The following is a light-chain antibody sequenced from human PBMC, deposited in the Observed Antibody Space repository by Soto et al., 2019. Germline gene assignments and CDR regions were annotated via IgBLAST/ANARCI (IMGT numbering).Light chain of an antibody. Sequence: DIVLTQSPGTLSLSPGERATLSCRASQSVSSSYLAWYQQKPGQAPRLLIYGASSRATGIPDRFSGSGSGTDFTLTISRLEPEDFAVYYCQQYGSSPLLTFGGGTKVDI. J-gene: IGKJ4*01. V-gene: IGKV3-20*01. CDR3: QQYGSSPLLT. CDR1: QSVSSSY. CDR2: GAS.